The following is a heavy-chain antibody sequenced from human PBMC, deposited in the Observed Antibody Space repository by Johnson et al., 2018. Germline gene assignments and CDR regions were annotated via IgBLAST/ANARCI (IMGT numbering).Heavy chain of an antibody. D-gene: IGHD3-3*01. CDR1: GFTFSSYG. CDR2: ISYDGSNK. V-gene: IGHV3-30*18. J-gene: IGHJ6*02. CDR3: AKLRTILGGAYGMDV. Sequence: QVQLVESGGGVVQPGRSLRLSCAASGFTFSSYGMHWVRQAPGKGLEWVAVISYDGSNKYYADSVKGRFTISRDNSKNTLYLQMNSLRAEDMAVYYCAKLRTILGGAYGMDVWGQGTTVTVSS.